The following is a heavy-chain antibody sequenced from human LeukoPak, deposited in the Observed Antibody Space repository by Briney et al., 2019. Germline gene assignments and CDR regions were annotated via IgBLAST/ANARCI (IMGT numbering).Heavy chain of an antibody. CDR3: ARGADDYYGSKYHRFDL. J-gene: IGHJ5*02. D-gene: IGHD3-10*01. V-gene: IGHV3-30*04. Sequence: GGSLRLSCAASGFSFSSYAMHWVRQAPGKGLEWVALISYDGTNKYYPDSVKGRFTISRDNSKNTLYLQMNSLRPEDTAVYYCARGADDYYGSKYHRFDLWGQGNLVTVSS. CDR1: GFSFSSYA. CDR2: ISYDGTNK.